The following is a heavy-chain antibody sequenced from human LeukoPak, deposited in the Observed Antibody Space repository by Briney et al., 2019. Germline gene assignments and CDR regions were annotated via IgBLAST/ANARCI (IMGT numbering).Heavy chain of an antibody. D-gene: IGHD2/OR15-2a*01. J-gene: IGHJ4*02. Sequence: SETLSLTCTVPGGSISSSSYYWGWIRQPPGKGLQWIGSIYYSGSTYYNPSLKSRVTMSVDTSKNQFSLNLSSVTAADTAVYYCARLTFPQGGYWGQGTLVTVSS. CDR1: GGSISSSSYY. V-gene: IGHV4-39*01. CDR2: IYYSGST. CDR3: ARLTFPQGGY.